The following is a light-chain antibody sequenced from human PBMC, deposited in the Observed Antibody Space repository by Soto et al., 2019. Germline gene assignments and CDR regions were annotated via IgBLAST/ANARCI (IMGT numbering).Light chain of an antibody. CDR1: QSASSRY. V-gene: IGKV3-20*01. CDR2: GVS. J-gene: IGKJ1*01. CDR3: QQYGSSPWT. Sequence: EIVLTQSPGTLSLSPGERATLSCRAGQSASSRYLAWYQQKPGQAPRLLIYGVSSRATGIPERFSGSGSGTDFTLTHSRLEPEDFAVYYCQQYGSSPWTFGQGTKVEMK.